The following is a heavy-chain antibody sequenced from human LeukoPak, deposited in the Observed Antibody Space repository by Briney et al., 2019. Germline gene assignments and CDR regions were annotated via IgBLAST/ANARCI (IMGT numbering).Heavy chain of an antibody. D-gene: IGHD2-15*01. CDR3: AKETVVVVADTPYAFDI. Sequence: PGGSLRLSCAASGFTFNRYAMSRVRQAPGKGLEWVSGISGSGGNTHYADSVKDRFTISRDNYKNTLYLQMNSLRAEDTAVYYCAKETVVVVADTPYAFDICGQGTMVTVSS. V-gene: IGHV3-23*01. CDR1: GFTFNRYA. CDR2: ISGSGGNT. J-gene: IGHJ3*02.